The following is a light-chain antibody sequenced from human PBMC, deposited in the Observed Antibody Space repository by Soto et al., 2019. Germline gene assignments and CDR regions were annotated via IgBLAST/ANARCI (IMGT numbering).Light chain of an antibody. V-gene: IGKV1-5*01. CDR2: DVS. CDR3: QHSYSPPIT. J-gene: IGKJ5*01. CDR1: QKVSPW. Sequence: IRMTQTPSTLSASVGDSVTITCRASQKVSPWLAWYQQKPGKAPNLLIYDVSSLKRGVPSRFSGSGSGTEFTLTISSLQPEDFAPYYCQHSYSPPITFGQGTLLEIK.